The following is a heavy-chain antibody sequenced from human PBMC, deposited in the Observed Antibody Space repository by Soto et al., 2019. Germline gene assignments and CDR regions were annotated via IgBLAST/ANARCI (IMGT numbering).Heavy chain of an antibody. D-gene: IGHD5-18*01. J-gene: IGHJ4*02. Sequence: LSLTCTVSGGSISSYYWSWIRQPPGKGLEWIGYIYYSGSTNYNPSLKSRVTISVDTSKNQSSLKLRSVTAAETAVYNCAKSYGCTLDYWGQGTLVTVSS. CDR1: GGSISSYY. V-gene: IGHV4-59*08. CDR3: AKSYGCTLDY. CDR2: IYYSGST.